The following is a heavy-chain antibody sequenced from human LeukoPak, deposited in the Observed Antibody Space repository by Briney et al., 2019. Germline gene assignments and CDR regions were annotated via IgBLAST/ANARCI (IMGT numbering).Heavy chain of an antibody. D-gene: IGHD1-14*01. V-gene: IGHV3-9*01. CDR2: ISWNSGSI. J-gene: IGHJ3*02. CDR3: AKARNSLGFNAFDI. CDR1: GFTFDDYG. Sequence: GGSLRLSCAASGFTFDDYGMHWVRQAPGKGLEWVPGISWNSGSIAYADSVKGRFTISRDNAKNSLYLQMNSLRAEDTALFYCAKARNSLGFNAFDIWGQGTMVTVSS.